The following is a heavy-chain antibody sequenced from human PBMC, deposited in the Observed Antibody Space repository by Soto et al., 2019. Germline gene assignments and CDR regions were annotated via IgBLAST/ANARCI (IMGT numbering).Heavy chain of an antibody. V-gene: IGHV3-48*03. CDR3: TRAAWFPYSSFY. Sequence: GGSLRVSCAASGFTFSRFELHWVRQAPGKGLEWISYISSSGSTAYYASSVEGRFTISRDNANNSVYLQMDSLRAEDTALYYCTRAAWFPYSSFYWGQGALVTVSS. J-gene: IGHJ4*02. CDR2: ISSSGSTA. D-gene: IGHD3-10*01. CDR1: GFTFSRFE.